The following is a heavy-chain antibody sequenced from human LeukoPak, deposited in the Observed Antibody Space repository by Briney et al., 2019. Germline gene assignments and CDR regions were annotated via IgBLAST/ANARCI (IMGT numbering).Heavy chain of an antibody. J-gene: IGHJ4*02. D-gene: IGHD1-1*01. Sequence: GGSLRLSCAASGFTFSSYGMHWVRQAPGKGLEWVAVIWYDGSNKYYADSVKGRFTISRDNSKNTLYLQMNSLRADDTAVYYCAKWALLLQFTTAFDYWGQGTLVTVSS. CDR3: AKWALLLQFTTAFDY. CDR2: IWYDGSNK. CDR1: GFTFSSYG. V-gene: IGHV3-33*06.